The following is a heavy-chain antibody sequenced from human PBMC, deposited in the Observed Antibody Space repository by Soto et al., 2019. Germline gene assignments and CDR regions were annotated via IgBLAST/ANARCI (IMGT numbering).Heavy chain of an antibody. J-gene: IGHJ4*02. D-gene: IGHD6-13*01. CDR1: GGSFSGYY. CDR2: INHSGST. V-gene: IGHV4-34*01. CDR3: ARGGGGSSSWFDY. Sequence: QVQLQQWGAGLLKPSETLSLTCAVYGGSFSGYYWSWIRQPPGKGLEWIGAINHSGSTNYNPSLKSRVTISVDTSKNQFSLKLSSVTAAATAVYYCARGGGGSSSWFDYWGQGTLVTVSS.